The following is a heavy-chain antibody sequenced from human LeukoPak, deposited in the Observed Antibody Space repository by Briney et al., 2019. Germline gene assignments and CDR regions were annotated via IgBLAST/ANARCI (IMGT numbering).Heavy chain of an antibody. J-gene: IGHJ3*02. CDR2: ISADGGGT. V-gene: IGHV3-43*02. CDR1: GFTFGDYA. D-gene: IGHD3-10*01. CDR3: AKMTTMIRKGAFHI. Sequence: GGSLRLSCAASGFTFGDYAMHWVRQAPGKGLECVSLISADGGGTYYADSVKGRFTISRDNSKKSLYLQMNSLRTDDSALYYCAKMTTMIRKGAFHIWGQGTMVTVSS.